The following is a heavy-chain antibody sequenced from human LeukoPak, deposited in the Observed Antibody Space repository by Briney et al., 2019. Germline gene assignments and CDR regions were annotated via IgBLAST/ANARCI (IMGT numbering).Heavy chain of an antibody. J-gene: IGHJ4*02. CDR3: ARAGLGIAARPADY. CDR1: GGSISSGGYY. V-gene: IGHV4-31*03. CDR2: IYYSGST. Sequence: SETLSLTCTVSGGSISSGGYYWSWIRQHPGKGLEWIGYIYYSGSTYYNPSLKSRVTISVDTSKNQFSLKLSSVTAADTAVYYCARAGLGIAARPADYWGQGTLVTVSS. D-gene: IGHD6-6*01.